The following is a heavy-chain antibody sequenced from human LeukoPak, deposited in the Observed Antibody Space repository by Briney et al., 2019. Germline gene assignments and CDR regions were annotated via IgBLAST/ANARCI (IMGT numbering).Heavy chain of an antibody. D-gene: IGHD5-18*01. CDR3: TRQDTAMVTFDY. J-gene: IGHJ4*02. V-gene: IGHV3-73*01. CDR1: GFTFSGSA. CDR2: IRSKANSYAT. Sequence: GGSLRLSCAAFGFTFSGSAMHWVRQASGKGLEWVGRIRSKANSYATAYAASVKGRFTISRDDSKNTAYLQMNSLKTEDTAVYYCTRQDTAMVTFDYWGQGTLVTVSS.